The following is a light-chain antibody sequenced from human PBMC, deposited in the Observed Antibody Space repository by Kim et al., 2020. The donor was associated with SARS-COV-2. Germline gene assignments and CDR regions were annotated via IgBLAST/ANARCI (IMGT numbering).Light chain of an antibody. CDR1: SLRSYY. CDR2: GKN. J-gene: IGLJ3*02. Sequence: SSELTQEPAVSVALGQTVRITCQGDSLRSYYASWYQQKPGQAPVLVIYGKNNRPSGIPDRFSGSSSGNIASLTITGAQAEYEADYYCNSRDSILNHCVFG. V-gene: IGLV3-19*01. CDR3: NSRDSILNHCV.